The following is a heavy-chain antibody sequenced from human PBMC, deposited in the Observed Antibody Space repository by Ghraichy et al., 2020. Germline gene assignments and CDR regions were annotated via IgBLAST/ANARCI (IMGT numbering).Heavy chain of an antibody. Sequence: SQTLSLTCTVSGGSISSYYWSWIRQPPGKGLEWIGYIYYSGSTNYNPSLKSRVTISVDTSKNQFSLKLSSVTAADTAVYCCARAGGQLEYYYYYGMDVWGQGTTVTVSS. V-gene: IGHV4-59*01. CDR2: IYYSGST. CDR1: GGSISSYY. CDR3: ARAGGQLEYYYYYGMDV. J-gene: IGHJ6*02. D-gene: IGHD2-2*01.